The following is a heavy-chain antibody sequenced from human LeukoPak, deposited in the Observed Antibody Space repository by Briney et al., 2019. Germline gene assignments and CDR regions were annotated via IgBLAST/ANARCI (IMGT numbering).Heavy chain of an antibody. D-gene: IGHD1-1*01. CDR1: GVMFSTYV. Sequence: GGSLRLSCAASGVMFSTYVLHWVRQAPGKGLEWVAVISYDGSNKYYADSVKGRFTISRDNSKNTLYLQMNSLRPEDTAVYYCANGAGRYNWNDPYFDYWGQGTLVTGSS. J-gene: IGHJ4*02. CDR3: ANGAGRYNWNDPYFDY. V-gene: IGHV3-30*18. CDR2: ISYDGSNK.